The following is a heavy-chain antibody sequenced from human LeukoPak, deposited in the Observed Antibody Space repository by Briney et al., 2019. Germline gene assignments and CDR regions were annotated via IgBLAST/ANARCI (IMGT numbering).Heavy chain of an antibody. CDR2: IYYSGST. Sequence: SETLSLTCTVSGGSISSGDYYWSWIRQPPGKGLEWLGYIYYSGSTYYNPSLKSRVTISVDTSKNQFSLKLSSVTAADTAVYYCARGYCTNGVCPNWFDPWGQGTLVTVSS. CDR1: GGSISSGDYY. V-gene: IGHV4-30-4*01. J-gene: IGHJ5*02. D-gene: IGHD2-8*01. CDR3: ARGYCTNGVCPNWFDP.